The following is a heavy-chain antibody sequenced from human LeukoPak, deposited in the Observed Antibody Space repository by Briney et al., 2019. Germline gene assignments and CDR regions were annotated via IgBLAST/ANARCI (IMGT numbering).Heavy chain of an antibody. V-gene: IGHV3-21*01. CDR1: GFTFSSYN. Sequence: GGSLRLSCAASGFTFSSYNMNWVRQAPGKGLEWVSSITSSSSYTFYADSVKGRFTISRDNAKNSLYLQMNSLRAEDTAVYYCAKVASGSYYNWPFDYWGQGTLVTVSS. CDR3: AKVASGSYYNWPFDY. D-gene: IGHD1-26*01. CDR2: ITSSSSYT. J-gene: IGHJ4*02.